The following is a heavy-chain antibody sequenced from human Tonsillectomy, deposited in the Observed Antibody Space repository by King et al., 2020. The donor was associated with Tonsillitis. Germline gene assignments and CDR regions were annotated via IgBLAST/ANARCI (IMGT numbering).Heavy chain of an antibody. CDR3: AREPGNYFDS. CDR1: DGSFRGYY. CDR2: INHSGST. J-gene: IGHJ4*02. V-gene: IGHV4-34*01. Sequence: VQLQQWGAGLLKPSEPLSLPCAVYDGSFRGYYWSWIRQPPGKGLEWIGEINHSGSTNYNPSLKSRVTISVDTSKNQFSLQLTSVTAADTAIYYCAREPGNYFDSWGQGTLVTVSS.